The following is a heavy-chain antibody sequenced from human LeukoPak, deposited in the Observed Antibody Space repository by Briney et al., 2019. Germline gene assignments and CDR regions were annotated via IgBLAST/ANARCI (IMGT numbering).Heavy chain of an antibody. CDR3: AKDLNHYDILTGVWDS. CDR2: ISAYNGNT. V-gene: IGHV1-18*01. Sequence: ASVKVSCKASGYTFTSYGISWVRQAPGQGLEWMGWISAYNGNTNYAQKLQGRVTMTTDTSTSTAYMELRSLRSDDTALYYCAKDLNHYDILTGVWDSWGQGTLVTVSS. D-gene: IGHD3-9*01. CDR1: GYTFTSYG. J-gene: IGHJ4*02.